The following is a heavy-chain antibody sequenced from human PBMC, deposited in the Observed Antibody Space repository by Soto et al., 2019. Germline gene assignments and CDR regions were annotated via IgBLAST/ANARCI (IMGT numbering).Heavy chain of an antibody. D-gene: IGHD1-26*01. CDR1: GDSTSTGGHY. CDR3: ARDSTVIVGANSGFDP. Sequence: SLTCTVSGDSTSTGGHYWNWIRQYPGKGLDWIGYIYHRGTTSYSPSLKSRVTISIDTSKNQFSLKLTSVTAADTAVYYCARDSTVIVGANSGFDPWGQGTLVTVSS. V-gene: IGHV4-31*03. CDR2: IYHRGTT. J-gene: IGHJ5*02.